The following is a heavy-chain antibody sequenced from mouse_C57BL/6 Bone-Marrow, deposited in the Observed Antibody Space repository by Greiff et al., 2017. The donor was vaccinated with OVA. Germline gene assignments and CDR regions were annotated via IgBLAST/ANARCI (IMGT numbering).Heavy chain of an antibody. V-gene: IGHV1-50*01. CDR3: ARFITTVVATDWYFDV. CDR2: IDPSDSYT. D-gene: IGHD1-1*01. Sequence: QQSGQGLEWIGEIDPSDSYTNYNQKFKGKATLTVDTSSSTAYMQLSSLTSEDSAVYYCARFITTVVATDWYFDVWGTGTTVTVSS. J-gene: IGHJ1*03.